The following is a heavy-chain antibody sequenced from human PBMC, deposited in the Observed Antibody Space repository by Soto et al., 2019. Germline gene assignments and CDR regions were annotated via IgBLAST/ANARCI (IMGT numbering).Heavy chain of an antibody. D-gene: IGHD5-12*01. J-gene: IGHJ6*02. CDR1: GFTFSSYG. Sequence: QVQLVESGGGVVQPGRSLRLSCAASGFTFSSYGMHWVRQAPGKGLEWVAVISYDGSNKYYADSVKGRFTISRDNSKNTLYLQMNSLRAEDTAVYYCAKGEMATKSPRYYDGMDVWGQGTTVTVSS. CDR3: AKGEMATKSPRYYDGMDV. V-gene: IGHV3-30*18. CDR2: ISYDGSNK.